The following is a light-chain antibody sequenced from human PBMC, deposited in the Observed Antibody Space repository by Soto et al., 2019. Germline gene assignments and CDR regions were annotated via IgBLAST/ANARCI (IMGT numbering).Light chain of an antibody. CDR1: QSISSW. J-gene: IGKJ4*01. CDR3: QHYDSYPLT. V-gene: IGKV1-5*03. Sequence: DIQMTQSPSTLSASVGDRVTITCRASQSISSWLAWYQQKPGKAPKLLIYKASNLESGVPSRFSGSGSGTEFTLTISSLRPEDFAPYYCQHYDSYPLTFGGGTKVEIK. CDR2: KAS.